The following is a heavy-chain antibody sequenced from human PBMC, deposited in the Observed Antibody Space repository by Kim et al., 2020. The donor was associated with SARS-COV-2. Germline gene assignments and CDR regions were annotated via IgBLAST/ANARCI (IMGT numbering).Heavy chain of an antibody. J-gene: IGHJ5*02. CDR3: ARDRFDYDSSGYYPNWFDP. Sequence: ASVKVSCKASGYTFTSYYMHWVRQAPGQGLEWMGIINPSGGSTSYAQKFQGRVTMTRDTSTSTVYMELSSLRSEDTAVYYCARDRFDYDSSGYYPNWFDPWGQGTLVTVSS. CDR1: GYTFTSYY. V-gene: IGHV1-46*01. D-gene: IGHD3-22*01. CDR2: INPSGGST.